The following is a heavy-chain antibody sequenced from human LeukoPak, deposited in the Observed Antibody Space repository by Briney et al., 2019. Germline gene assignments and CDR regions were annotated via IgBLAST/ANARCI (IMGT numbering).Heavy chain of an antibody. J-gene: IGHJ4*02. CDR1: GFTFSSFA. CDR3: ATKRWLREDFLDY. CDR2: ISDSGGST. Sequence: GGSLRLSCAASGFTFSSFAMYWARQAPGKGLEWVSCISDSGGSTYYADSVKGRFTISRDNSKNTLYLQLNSLRAEDTAVYFCATKRWLREDFLDYWGQGTLVTVSS. V-gene: IGHV3-23*01. D-gene: IGHD5-12*01.